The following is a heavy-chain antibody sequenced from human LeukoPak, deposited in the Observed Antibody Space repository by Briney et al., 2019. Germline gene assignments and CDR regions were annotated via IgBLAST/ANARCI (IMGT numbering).Heavy chain of an antibody. CDR2: ILTSGTN. V-gene: IGHV4-4*09. CDR3: ARLRVSGSYLYYFDY. Sequence: TETLSLTCTVSNGSISSYHWSWVRQPPGKGLEWIGYILTSGTNNYNPSLKSRLTISVDTSKNRFTLKLSSVTAADTAVYYCARLRVSGSYLYYFDYWGQGTLVTVSS. J-gene: IGHJ4*02. D-gene: IGHD3-10*01. CDR1: NGSISSYH.